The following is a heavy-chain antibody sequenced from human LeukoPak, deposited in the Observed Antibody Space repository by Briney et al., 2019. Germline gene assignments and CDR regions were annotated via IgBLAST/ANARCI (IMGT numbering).Heavy chain of an antibody. D-gene: IGHD4-17*01. J-gene: IGHJ3*02. CDR2: ISSNGGST. CDR1: GFTFSSYA. Sequence: PGGSLRLSCAASGFTFSSYAMHWVRQAPGKGLEYVSAISSNGGSTYYANSVKGRSTISRDNSKNTLYLQMGSLRAEDMAVYYCARDRHDYESAFDIWGQGTMVTVSS. V-gene: IGHV3-64*01. CDR3: ARDRHDYESAFDI.